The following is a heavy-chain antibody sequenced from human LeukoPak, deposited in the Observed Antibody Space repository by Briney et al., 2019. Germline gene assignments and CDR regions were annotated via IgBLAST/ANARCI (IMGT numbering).Heavy chain of an antibody. CDR1: GFTFSSYW. CDR3: AKLRVGAIDY. Sequence: GGSLRLSCAASGFTFSSYWMSWVRQAPGKGLEWVANIKQDGSEKYYVDSVKGRFTISRNNAKNSLYLQMNSLRAEDTAVFYCAKLRVGAIDYWGQGTLVTVSS. J-gene: IGHJ4*02. D-gene: IGHD1-26*01. V-gene: IGHV3-7*01. CDR2: IKQDGSEK.